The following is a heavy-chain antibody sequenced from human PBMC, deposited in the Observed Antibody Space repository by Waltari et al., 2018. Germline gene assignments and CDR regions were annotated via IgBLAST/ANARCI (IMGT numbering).Heavy chain of an antibody. Sequence: EVQLVESGGGLVQPGGSLRLSCAASGFTFSSYAMSWVRQAPGKGLEWVSAISGSGGSTYYADSVKGRFTISRDNAKNSLYLQMNSLRAEDTAVYYCARYRGSGWCFDYWGQGTLVTVSS. J-gene: IGHJ4*02. CDR2: ISGSGGST. CDR3: ARYRGSGWCFDY. D-gene: IGHD6-19*01. V-gene: IGHV3-23*04. CDR1: GFTFSSYA.